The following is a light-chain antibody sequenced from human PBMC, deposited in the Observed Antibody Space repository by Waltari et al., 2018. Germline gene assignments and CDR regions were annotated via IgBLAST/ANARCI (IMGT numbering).Light chain of an antibody. CDR3: SSFAGTSTLV. J-gene: IGLJ2*01. V-gene: IGLV2-8*01. CDR1: SSDIGGYNY. Sequence: QSALTQPPSASGSPGQSVTISCTGTSSDIGGYNYVSWYQQSPGKAPNLTIYEFTERPSGVPDRFSASKSGNTASLTVSGLQAEDEADYYCSSFAGTSTLVFGGGTKLTVL. CDR2: EFT.